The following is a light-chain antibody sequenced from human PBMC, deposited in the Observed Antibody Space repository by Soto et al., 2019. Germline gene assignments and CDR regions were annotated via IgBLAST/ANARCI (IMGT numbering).Light chain of an antibody. CDR2: KAS. Sequence: DIQMTHSPSSLSTLVVDGSTITCRASQSVSSWLAWYQQKPGKDPKLLIYKASSLESGFPSRFSGSGSGTEFTLTISSLQPDDFATYYCQQYNSYPKFGKGTTVDIK. CDR1: QSVSSW. CDR3: QQYNSYPK. V-gene: IGKV1-5*03. J-gene: IGKJ1*01.